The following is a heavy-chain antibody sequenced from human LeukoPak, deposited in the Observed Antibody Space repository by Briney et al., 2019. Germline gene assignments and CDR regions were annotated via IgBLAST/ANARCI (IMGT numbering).Heavy chain of an antibody. V-gene: IGHV1-18*01. CDR2: ISAYNGNT. J-gene: IGHJ4*02. CDR3: ARDLREPRYYYDSSGGHYFDY. D-gene: IGHD3-22*01. Sequence: GASVKVSCKASGYTFTSYGISWVRQAPGQGLEWMGWISAYNGNTNYAQKLQGRVTMTTDTSTSPAYMELRSLRSDDTAVYYCARDLREPRYYYDSSGGHYFDYWGQGTLVTVSS. CDR1: GYTFTSYG.